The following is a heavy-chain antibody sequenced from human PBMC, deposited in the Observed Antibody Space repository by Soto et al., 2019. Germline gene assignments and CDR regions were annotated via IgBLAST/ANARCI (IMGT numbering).Heavy chain of an antibody. CDR2: INAGNGNR. V-gene: IGHV1-3*01. CDR3: ARDLVVWTDY. Sequence: QVQLVQSGSEVKKPGASVKVSCKASGYTFTSYGMHWVRQAPGQRLEWMGWINAGNGNRKYSQKFQGRVTITRDTFASTAYMELSRLRSEDTTVYYCARDLVVWTDYWGQGTLVTVSA. D-gene: IGHD3-9*01. CDR1: GYTFTSYG. J-gene: IGHJ4*02.